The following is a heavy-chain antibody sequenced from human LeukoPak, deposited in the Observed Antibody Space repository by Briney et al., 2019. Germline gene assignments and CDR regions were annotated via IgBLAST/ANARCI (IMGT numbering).Heavy chain of an antibody. CDR1: GFTFSNAW. CDR3: AKEAPGRGSYAFDM. V-gene: IGHV3-30*18. D-gene: IGHD1-26*01. CDR2: ISYDGSSE. J-gene: IGHJ3*02. Sequence: PGGSLRLSCAASGFTFSNAWMSWVRQAPGKGLEWVAIISYDGSSEYYADSVKGRFTISRDNSKNTLWLQMNSLRTEDAAVYYCAKEAPGRGSYAFDMWGQGTMVTVSS.